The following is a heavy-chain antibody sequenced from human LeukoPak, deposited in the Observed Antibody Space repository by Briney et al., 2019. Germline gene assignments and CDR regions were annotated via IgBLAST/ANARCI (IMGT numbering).Heavy chain of an antibody. V-gene: IGHV3-7*01. D-gene: IGHD3-22*01. Sequence: GGSPRLSCAASGFTFSSYSMNWVRQAPGKGLEWLANIKQDGSEKYYVDSVKGRFTISRDNAKNSLYLQMNSLRAEDTAVYYCARAISAHYYDSSGYYPDYWGQGTLVTVSS. CDR2: IKQDGSEK. CDR3: ARAISAHYYDSSGYYPDY. J-gene: IGHJ4*02. CDR1: GFTFSSYS.